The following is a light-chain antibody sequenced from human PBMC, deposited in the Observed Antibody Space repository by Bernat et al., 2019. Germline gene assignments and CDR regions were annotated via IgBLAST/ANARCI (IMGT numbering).Light chain of an antibody. CDR2: EVS. V-gene: IGLV2-23*02. CDR3: CSYTGSNTLAV. CDR1: SSDVGSYNL. J-gene: IGLJ3*02. Sequence: QSALTQPASVSGSPGQSITISCTGTSSDVGSYNLVSWYQQHPGKAPKLIIYEVSKRPSGVSNRFSGSKSGNTASLTISGVQAEDEADYYCCSYTGSNTLAVFGGGTKLTVL.